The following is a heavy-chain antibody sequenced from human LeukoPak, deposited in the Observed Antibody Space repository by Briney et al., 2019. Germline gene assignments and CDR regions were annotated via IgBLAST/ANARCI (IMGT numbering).Heavy chain of an antibody. V-gene: IGHV1-69*05. J-gene: IGHJ4*02. CDR1: GGTFSSYA. Sequence: XKASGGTFSSYAISWVRQAPGQGLEWMGGIIPIFGTANYAQKLQGRVTITTDESTSTAYMELSSLRSEDTAVYYCARDSCSGGSCYFDYWGQGTLVTVSS. D-gene: IGHD2-15*01. CDR2: IIPIFGTA. CDR3: ARDSCSGGSCYFDY.